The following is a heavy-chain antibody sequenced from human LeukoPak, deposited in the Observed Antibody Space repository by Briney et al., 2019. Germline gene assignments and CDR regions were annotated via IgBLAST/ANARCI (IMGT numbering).Heavy chain of an antibody. CDR2: ISSSSSTI. Sequence: GGSLRLSCAASGFTFSGYSMNWVRQAPGKGLEWVSYISSSSSTIYYADSVKGRFTISRDNAKNSLYLQMNSLRAEDTAVYYCARDLGNYDILTGYYIGLYFDYWGQGTLVTVSS. D-gene: IGHD3-9*01. V-gene: IGHV3-48*01. CDR3: ARDLGNYDILTGYYIGLYFDY. CDR1: GFTFSGYS. J-gene: IGHJ4*02.